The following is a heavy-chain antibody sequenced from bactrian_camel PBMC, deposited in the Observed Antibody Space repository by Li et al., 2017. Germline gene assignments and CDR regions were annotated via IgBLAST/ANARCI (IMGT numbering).Heavy chain of an antibody. CDR2: MYFRGGQP. Sequence: VQLVESGGGSVQAGGSLRLSCAFDAYTPANVRMAWFRQAPGKDYEGIATMYFRGGQPTYGDSVKGRFTVSRDTAKNTVDLQMDSLKPEDTAMYFCAAHCLRGQGLGCQFAHWGQGTQVTVS. D-gene: IGHD5*01. CDR1: AYTPANVR. J-gene: IGHJ4*01. CDR3: AAHCLRGQGLGCQFAH. V-gene: IGHV3S1*01.